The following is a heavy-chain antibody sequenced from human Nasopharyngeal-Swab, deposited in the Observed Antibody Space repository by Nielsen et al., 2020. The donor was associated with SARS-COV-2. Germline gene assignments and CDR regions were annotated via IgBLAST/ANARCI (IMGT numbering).Heavy chain of an antibody. Sequence: WIRQPPGKGLEWIGYIYYSGGTNYNPSLKSRVTISVDTSKNQFSLKLSSVTAADTAVYYCARATWSGYSLGWFDPWGQGTLVTVSS. CDR2: IYYSGGT. CDR3: ARATWSGYSLGWFDP. V-gene: IGHV4-59*01. D-gene: IGHD3-3*01. J-gene: IGHJ5*02.